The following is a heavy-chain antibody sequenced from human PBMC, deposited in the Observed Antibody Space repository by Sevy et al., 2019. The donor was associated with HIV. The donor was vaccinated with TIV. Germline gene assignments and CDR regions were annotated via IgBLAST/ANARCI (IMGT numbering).Heavy chain of an antibody. Sequence: GEPLKISCAASGFTFSSYWMHWVRQALGKGLVWVSRINSDGSSTSYADSVKGRFTISRDNAKNTLYLQMNSLRAEDTAVYYCARDGAYYYDSSGYYYYYGMDVWGQGTTVTVSS. V-gene: IGHV3-74*01. J-gene: IGHJ6*02. CDR2: INSDGSST. D-gene: IGHD3-22*01. CDR1: GFTFSSYW. CDR3: ARDGAYYYDSSGYYYYYGMDV.